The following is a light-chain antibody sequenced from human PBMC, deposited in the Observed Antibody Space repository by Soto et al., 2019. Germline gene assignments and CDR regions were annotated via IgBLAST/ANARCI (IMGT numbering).Light chain of an antibody. CDR2: GAS. CDR1: QSVTNSF. J-gene: IGKJ1*01. V-gene: IGKV3-20*01. CDR3: QQYYDTPRT. Sequence: EIVLAQSPGTLSLSPGERATLSCRASQSVTNSFLAWYQQKPGQAPRLLIYGASRRATGIPDRFTGSGSGTDFTLTISSLQAEDVAVYYCQQYYDTPRTFGQGTKVDIK.